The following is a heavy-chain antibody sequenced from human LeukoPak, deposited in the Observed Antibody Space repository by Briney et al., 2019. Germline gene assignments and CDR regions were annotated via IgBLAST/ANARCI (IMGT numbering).Heavy chain of an antibody. J-gene: IGHJ4*02. CDR1: GFTFSNYW. Sequence: GGSLRLSCAASGFTFSNYWMSWVRQAPGKGLEWVANIQQDGSEKYYVDSVKGRFPISRDNAKNSLYLQMNSLRAEDTAVYYCARDLHIVVVPTTPGFWGQGTLVTVSS. D-gene: IGHD2-2*01. V-gene: IGHV3-7*03. CDR3: ARDLHIVVVPTTPGF. CDR2: IQQDGSEK.